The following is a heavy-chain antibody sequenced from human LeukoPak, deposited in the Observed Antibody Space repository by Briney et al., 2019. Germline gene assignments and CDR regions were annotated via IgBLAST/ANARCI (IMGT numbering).Heavy chain of an antibody. CDR2: IYYSGST. D-gene: IGHD3-22*01. CDR1: GGSISSSSYY. J-gene: IGHJ4*02. V-gene: IGHV4-39*07. CDR3: ARDDSSGYYSDY. Sequence: SETLSLTCTVSGGSISSSSYYWGWIRQPPGKGLEWIGSIYYSGSTYYNPSLKSRVTMSVDTSKNQFSLKLSSVTAADTAVYYCARDDSSGYYSDYWGQGTLVTVSS.